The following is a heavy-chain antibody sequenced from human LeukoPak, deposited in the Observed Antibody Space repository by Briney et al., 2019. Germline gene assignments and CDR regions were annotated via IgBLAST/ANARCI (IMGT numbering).Heavy chain of an antibody. V-gene: IGHV3-33*01. D-gene: IGHD4-11*01. CDR2: IWYDGSNT. J-gene: IGHJ6*04. CDR3: ATLLQGDGMDV. CDR1: GFTFSSYG. Sequence: ERSLRLSCAASGFTFSSYGMHWVRQAPGKGLEWVAVIWYDGSNTYYADSVKGRFTISRDNSKNTLYLQMNSLRAEDTAIYYCATLLQGDGMDVWGKGTTVTVSS.